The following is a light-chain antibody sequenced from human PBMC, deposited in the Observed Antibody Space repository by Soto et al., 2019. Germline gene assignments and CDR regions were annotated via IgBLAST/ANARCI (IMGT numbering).Light chain of an antibody. CDR3: QSFDSSLGDDV. J-gene: IGLJ1*01. CDR2: SHN. Sequence: QSVLTQPPSVSGAPGQRVTISCTGSSSNIGAGYDVHWYQQLPGTAPKLLIYSHNNRPSGVPDRFSGSKSGTSASLAITGLQAEDEADYYCQSFDSSLGDDVFGTGTKVTVL. V-gene: IGLV1-40*01. CDR1: SSNIGAGYD.